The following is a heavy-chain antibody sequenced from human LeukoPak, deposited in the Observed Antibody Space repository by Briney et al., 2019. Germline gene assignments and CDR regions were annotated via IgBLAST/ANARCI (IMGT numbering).Heavy chain of an antibody. Sequence: GGSLRLSCAASGFTFSTYAMHWVRQAPGKGLEVVAVIWYDGSNKNYVDSVKGRFTISRDNAKNSLYLQMNCLRDEKMAVYYCARDYIIVATIGGDYWGQGTLVTVSS. V-gene: IGHV3-33*01. CDR1: GFTFSTYA. CDR3: ARDYIIVATIGGDY. D-gene: IGHD5-12*01. CDR2: IWYDGSNK. J-gene: IGHJ4*02.